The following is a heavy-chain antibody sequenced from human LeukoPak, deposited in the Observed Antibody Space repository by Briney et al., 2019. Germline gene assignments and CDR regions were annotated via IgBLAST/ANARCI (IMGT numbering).Heavy chain of an antibody. J-gene: IGHJ1*01. CDR2: ISGSGTNT. Sequence: GGSLRLSCAASGFTFSSYVMNWVRQAPGKGLEWVSGISGSGTNTHYTDSVKGRFTISRDNSKNTLYLQVNSLRSEDTAVYYCAKDLPIQDWGQGTLVTVSS. V-gene: IGHV3-23*01. CDR3: AKDLPIQD. CDR1: GFTFSSYV.